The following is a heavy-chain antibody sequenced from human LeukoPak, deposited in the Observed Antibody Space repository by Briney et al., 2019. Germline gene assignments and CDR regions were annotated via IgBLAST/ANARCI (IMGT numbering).Heavy chain of an antibody. CDR3: ARIKFYYYGSGSYYNLDNWFDP. Sequence: ASVKVSCKVSGYTLTELSMHWVRQAPGKGLEWMGGFDPEDGETIYAQKFQGRVTMTEDTSTDTAYMELSSLRSEDTAVYYCARIKFYYYGSGSYYNLDNWFDPWGQGTLVTVSS. D-gene: IGHD3-10*01. CDR1: GYTLTELS. V-gene: IGHV1-24*01. J-gene: IGHJ5*02. CDR2: FDPEDGET.